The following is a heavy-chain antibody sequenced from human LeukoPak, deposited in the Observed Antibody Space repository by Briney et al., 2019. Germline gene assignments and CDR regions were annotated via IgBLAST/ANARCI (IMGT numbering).Heavy chain of an antibody. CDR1: GFTFSSYI. D-gene: IGHD4-17*01. J-gene: IGHJ3*02. CDR2: ISSSSSYI. CDR3: ARAVYGFDAFDI. V-gene: IGHV3-21*01. Sequence: GGSLRLSCAASGFTFSSYIMNWVRQAPEKGLERVSSISSSSSYIYYADSVKGRFTISRDNAKNSLYLQMNSLRAEDTAVYYCARAVYGFDAFDIWGQGTMVTVSS.